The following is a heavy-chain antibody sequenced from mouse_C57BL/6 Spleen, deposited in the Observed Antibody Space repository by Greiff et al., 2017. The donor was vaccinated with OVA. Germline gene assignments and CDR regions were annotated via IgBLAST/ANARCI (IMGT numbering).Heavy chain of an antibody. J-gene: IGHJ2*01. Sequence: QVQLQQPGAELVMPGASVKLSCKASGYTFTSYWMHWVKQRPGQGLEWIGEIDPSDSYTNYNQKFKGKSTLTVDKSSSTAYMQLSSLTSEDSAVYYCARWDPDGYYVYFDYWGQGTTLTVSS. CDR1: GYTFTSYW. V-gene: IGHV1-69*01. CDR3: ARWDPDGYYVYFDY. CDR2: IDPSDSYT. D-gene: IGHD2-3*01.